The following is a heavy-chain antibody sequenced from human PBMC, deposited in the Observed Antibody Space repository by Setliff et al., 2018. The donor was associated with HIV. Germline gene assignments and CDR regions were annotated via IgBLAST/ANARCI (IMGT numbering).Heavy chain of an antibody. D-gene: IGHD6-19*01. V-gene: IGHV4-34*01. Sequence: PSETLSLTCAVYGGSFSGYYWSWIRQPPGKGLEWIGEINHSGGTNYNPSLKSRVTISVDTSKNQFSLKLSSVTAADTAVYYCARDGGGSGWSLGEFDFWGQGTLVTVSS. CDR1: GGSFSGYY. CDR2: INHSGGT. CDR3: ARDGGGSGWSLGEFDF. J-gene: IGHJ4*02.